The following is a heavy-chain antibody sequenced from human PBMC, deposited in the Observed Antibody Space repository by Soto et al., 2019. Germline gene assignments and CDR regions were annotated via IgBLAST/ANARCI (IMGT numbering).Heavy chain of an antibody. J-gene: IGHJ4*02. V-gene: IGHV4-34*01. D-gene: IGHD3-3*01. CDR2: INHSGST. CDR3: ARGGGRNGFLRNY. Sequence: SETPSLTCAVYGGSFSGYYWSWIRQPPGKGLEWIGEINHSGSTNYNPSLKSRVTISVDTSKNQFSLKLSSVTAADTAVYYCARGGGRNGFLRNYWGQGTLVTVSS. CDR1: GGSFSGYY.